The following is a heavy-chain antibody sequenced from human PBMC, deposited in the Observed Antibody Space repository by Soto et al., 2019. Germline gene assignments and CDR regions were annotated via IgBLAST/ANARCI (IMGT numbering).Heavy chain of an antibody. J-gene: IGHJ4*02. CDR1: GYTFTSYG. D-gene: IGHD3-22*01. CDR3: ARGPPYYYDSSGYYFDY. V-gene: IGHV1-18*01. CDR2: ISAYNGNT. Sequence: ASVKVSCKASGYTFTSYGISWVRQAPGQGLEWMGWISAYNGNTNYAQKLQGRVTMTTDTSTSTAYMELRSLRSDDTAVYYCARGPPYYYDSSGYYFDYWGKGTLVTVSS.